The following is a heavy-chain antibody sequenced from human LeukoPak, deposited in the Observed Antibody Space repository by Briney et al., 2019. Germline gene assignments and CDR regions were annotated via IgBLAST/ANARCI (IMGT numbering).Heavy chain of an antibody. CDR3: ARDLYYDSSGYYEDGAFDI. CDR2: ISSSSSYI. Sequence: GGSLRLSYAASGFTFSSYSMNWVRQAPGKGLEWVSSISSSSSYIYYADSVKGRFTISRDNAKNSLYLQMNSLRAEDTAVYYCARDLYYDSSGYYEDGAFDIWGQGTMVTVSS. J-gene: IGHJ3*02. CDR1: GFTFSSYS. D-gene: IGHD3-22*01. V-gene: IGHV3-21*01.